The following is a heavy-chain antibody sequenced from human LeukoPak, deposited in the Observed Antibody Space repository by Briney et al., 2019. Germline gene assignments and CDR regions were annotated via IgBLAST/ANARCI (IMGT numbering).Heavy chain of an antibody. CDR2: TSYDGSNK. J-gene: IGHJ6*02. CDR1: GFTFSSYA. CDR3: AKDAGYCSSTSCPHYYYYGMDV. D-gene: IGHD2-2*01. Sequence: GGSLRLSCAASGFTFSSYAMHWVRQAPGKGLEWVAVTSYDGSNKYYADSVKGRFTISRDNSKNTLYLQMNSLRAEDTAVYYCAKDAGYCSSTSCPHYYYYGMDVWGQGTTVTVSS. V-gene: IGHV3-30-3*01.